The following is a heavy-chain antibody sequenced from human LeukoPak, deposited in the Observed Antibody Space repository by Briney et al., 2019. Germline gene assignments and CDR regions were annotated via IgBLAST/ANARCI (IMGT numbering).Heavy chain of an antibody. D-gene: IGHD3-10*01. Sequence: GGSLRLSCAASGFTFSSYAMSWVRQAPGKGLEWVSAISGSGGSTYYADSVKGRFTISRDNSKNTLYLQMNSLRAEDTAVYYCAKDPGAILWFGDLSQGDYWGQGTLVTVSS. V-gene: IGHV3-23*01. J-gene: IGHJ4*02. CDR1: GFTFSSYA. CDR2: ISGSGGST. CDR3: AKDPGAILWFGDLSQGDY.